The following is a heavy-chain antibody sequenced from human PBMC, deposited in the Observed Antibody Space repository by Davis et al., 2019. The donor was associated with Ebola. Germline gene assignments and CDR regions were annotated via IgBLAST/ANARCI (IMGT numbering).Heavy chain of an antibody. V-gene: IGHV3-33*01. D-gene: IGHD3-16*01. CDR1: GFTFSDFA. J-gene: IGHJ6*02. CDR2: IWFDGSNE. Sequence: GESLKISCAASGFTFSDFAMHWVRQAPGKGLEWVAVIWFDGSNEYYADSVKGRFTISRDNARNTLYLQMNSLRAEDTAVYDCARDRPLDFFFGDYYGMDVWGQGTTVTVSS. CDR3: ARDRPLDFFFGDYYGMDV.